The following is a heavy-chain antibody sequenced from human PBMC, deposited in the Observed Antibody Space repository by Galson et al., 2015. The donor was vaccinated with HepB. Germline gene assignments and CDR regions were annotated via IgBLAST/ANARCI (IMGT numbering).Heavy chain of an antibody. CDR1: GYTFTNYA. CDR2: IIPILGIA. J-gene: IGHJ3*02. D-gene: IGHD6-13*01. V-gene: IGHV1-69*10. Sequence: SVKVSCKASGYTFTNYAISWVRQAPGQGLEWMGGIIPILGIANYAQKFQGGVTITADKSTSTAYMELSSLRSEDTAVYYCAREGNSSSWYSVPDAFDIWGQGTMVTVSS. CDR3: AREGNSSSWYSVPDAFDI.